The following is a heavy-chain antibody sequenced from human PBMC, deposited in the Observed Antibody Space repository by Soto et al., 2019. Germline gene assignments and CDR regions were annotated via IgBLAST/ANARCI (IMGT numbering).Heavy chain of an antibody. CDR1: GGSISSSSYY. CDR3: ARTTITMIVVVINVFDY. CDR2: IYYSGST. Sequence: PSETLSLTCTVSGGSISSSSYYWGWIRQPPGKGLEWIGSIYYSGSTYYNPSLKSRVTISVDTSKNQFSLKLSSVTAADTAVYYCARTTITMIVVVINVFDYWGQGNLVTVSS. V-gene: IGHV4-39*01. J-gene: IGHJ4*02. D-gene: IGHD3-22*01.